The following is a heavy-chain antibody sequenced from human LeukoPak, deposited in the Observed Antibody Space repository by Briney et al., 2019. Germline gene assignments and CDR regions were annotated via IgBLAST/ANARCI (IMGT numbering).Heavy chain of an antibody. CDR2: IYYSEYP. J-gene: IGHJ4*02. D-gene: IGHD3/OR15-3a*01. CDR3: ARLKDVGQWFFDY. V-gene: IGHV4-31*03. CDR1: GDSISSGANY. Sequence: PSQTLSLTCTLSGDSISSGANYWGWIRQHPGKGLAWIGFIYYSEYPYYNPSLKSRFTLSVDASKNQISLTLTAVTAADTAIYYCARLKDVGQWFFDYWGQGTLVTVSS.